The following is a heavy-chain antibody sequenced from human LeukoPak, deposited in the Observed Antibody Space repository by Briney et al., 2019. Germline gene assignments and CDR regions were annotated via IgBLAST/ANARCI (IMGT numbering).Heavy chain of an antibody. CDR3: ARSGYGSRWYFFDH. J-gene: IGHJ4*02. CDR1: GFTFSSFG. Sequence: PGGSLRLSCAASGFTFSSFGMPWVRQAPGKGLEWVALISYDGGNKYYADSVKGRFTISRDNSKNTLYLQMNSLRADDTAVYYCARSGYGSRWYFFDHWGQGTLVTVSS. V-gene: IGHV3-30*03. D-gene: IGHD6-13*01. CDR2: ISYDGGNK.